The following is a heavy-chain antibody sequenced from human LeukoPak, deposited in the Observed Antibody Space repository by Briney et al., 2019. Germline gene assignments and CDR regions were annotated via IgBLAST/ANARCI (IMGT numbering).Heavy chain of an antibody. CDR3: ARCPPPDYGGPWFDP. J-gene: IGHJ5*02. Sequence: SETLSLTCTVSGGSISSYYWSWIRQPPGKGLEWIGYIYYSGSTNYNPSLKSRVTISVDTSKNQFSLKLSSVTAADTAVYYCARCPPPDYGGPWFDPWGQGTLVTVSS. D-gene: IGHD4-23*01. CDR2: IYYSGST. CDR1: GGSISSYY. V-gene: IGHV4-59*01.